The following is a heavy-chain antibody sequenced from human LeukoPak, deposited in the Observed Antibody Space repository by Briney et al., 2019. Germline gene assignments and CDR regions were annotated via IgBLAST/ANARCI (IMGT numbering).Heavy chain of an antibody. Sequence: SGGSLRLSCAAPRFTFSSYAMSWVRQAPGKGLEWGSAISGSGGSTYYADSVKGRFTISRDNSKKTMYLQMDRLRGEDTAVYYCAKDSVLVVVITTLFDYWGQGTLVTVSS. CDR2: ISGSGGST. CDR1: RFTFSSYA. V-gene: IGHV3-23*01. J-gene: IGHJ4*02. D-gene: IGHD3-22*01. CDR3: AKDSVLVVVITTLFDY.